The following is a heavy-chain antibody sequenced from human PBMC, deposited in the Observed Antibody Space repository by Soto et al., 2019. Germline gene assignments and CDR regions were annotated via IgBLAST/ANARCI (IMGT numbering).Heavy chain of an antibody. CDR2: IDTDGGGT. CDR3: ATGLDL. J-gene: IGHJ5*02. V-gene: IGHV3-74*01. CDR1: GFTLRSHR. Sequence: EVQLVESGGGLVQPGGSLRVSCAASGFTLRSHRIHWVRQAPGKGLEWVSRIDTDGGGTSYADSVKGRFTISTDNAKNTVYLQMNGMRAEDTAVYYCATGLDLWGQGTLVTVSS. D-gene: IGHD3-10*01.